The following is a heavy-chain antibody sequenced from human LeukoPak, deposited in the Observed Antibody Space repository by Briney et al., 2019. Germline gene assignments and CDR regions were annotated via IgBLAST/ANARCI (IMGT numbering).Heavy chain of an antibody. CDR1: GFSFSSYW. V-gene: IGHV3-74*01. CDR3: AKDGSRYDSSGYYRLDVFDI. J-gene: IGHJ3*02. CDR2: INSDGRST. D-gene: IGHD3-22*01. Sequence: GGSLRLSCAASGFSFSSYWMHWVRQAPGKGLVWVSWINSDGRSTSYADSVKGRFTISRDNSKNTLYLQMNSLRAADTAVYYCAKDGSRYDSSGYYRLDVFDIWGQGTMVTVSS.